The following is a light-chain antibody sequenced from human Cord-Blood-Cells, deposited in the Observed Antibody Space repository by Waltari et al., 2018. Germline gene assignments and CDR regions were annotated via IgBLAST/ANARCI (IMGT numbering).Light chain of an antibody. CDR2: AAS. Sequence: AIRMTQSPSSFSASTGDRVTITCRASQGISSYLAWYQQKPGKAPKLLIYAASTLQSGVPSRFSGSGSGTNFTPPLSRLQSEDFGTYYCQKYYSYPRTFGQGTKVEIK. CDR3: QKYYSYPRT. CDR1: QGISSY. V-gene: IGKV1-8*01. J-gene: IGKJ1*01.